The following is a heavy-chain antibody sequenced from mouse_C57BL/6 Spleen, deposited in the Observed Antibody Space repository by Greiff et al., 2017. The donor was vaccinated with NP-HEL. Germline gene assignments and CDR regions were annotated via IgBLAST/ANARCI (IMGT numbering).Heavy chain of an antibody. CDR2: INPSNGGT. Sequence: VQLQQPGTELVKPGASVKLSCKASGYTFTSYWMHWVKQRPGQGLEWIGNINPSNGGTDYNEKFKSKATLTVDKSSSTAYMQLSSMTSEDSAVYYCARGGIRRAWFAYWGQGTLVTVSA. D-gene: IGHD2-12*01. J-gene: IGHJ3*01. CDR3: ARGGIRRAWFAY. V-gene: IGHV1-53*01. CDR1: GYTFTSYW.